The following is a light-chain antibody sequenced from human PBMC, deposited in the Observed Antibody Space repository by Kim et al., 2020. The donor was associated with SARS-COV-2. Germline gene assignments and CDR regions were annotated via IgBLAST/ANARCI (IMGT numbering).Light chain of an antibody. V-gene: IGLV1-40*01. CDR1: RSNIGAGYD. CDR2: GNS. J-gene: IGLJ1*01. Sequence: RVTIAGTGSRSNIGAGYDVHWYQQLPGTAPKLLIYGNSNRPSGVPDRFSGSKSGTSASLAITGLQAEDEADYYCQSYDSSLSGRVFGTGTKVTVL. CDR3: QSYDSSLSGRV.